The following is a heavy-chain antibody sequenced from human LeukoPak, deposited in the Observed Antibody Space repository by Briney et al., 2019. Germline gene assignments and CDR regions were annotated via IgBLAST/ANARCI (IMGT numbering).Heavy chain of an antibody. CDR2: IYWDDDK. CDR3: VHYLHKTSGEDAFDI. J-gene: IGHJ3*02. Sequence: SGPTLVKPTQTLTLTCTFSGFSLSTSGVGVGWIRQPPGKAREWLALIYWDDDKRYSPSLKSRLTITKDTSKNQVVLTMTNMDPVDTATYYCVHYLHKTSGEDAFDIWGQGTMVTVSS. D-gene: IGHD3-10*01. CDR1: GFSLSTSGVG. V-gene: IGHV2-5*02.